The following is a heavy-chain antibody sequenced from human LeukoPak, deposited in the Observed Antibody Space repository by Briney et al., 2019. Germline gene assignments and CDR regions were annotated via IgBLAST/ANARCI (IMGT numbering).Heavy chain of an antibody. J-gene: IGHJ4*02. D-gene: IGHD2-2*01. CDR1: GFTFNNYW. Sequence: GGSLRLSCAASGFTFNNYWMHWVRQAPGKGLVWVSRINSDGSSTSYADSVKGRFTISRDNAKNTLNLQMMSLRAEDPAVYYCAKGGSKAPDYWGQGPLVTVSS. CDR3: AKGGSKAPDY. CDR2: INSDGSST. V-gene: IGHV3-74*01.